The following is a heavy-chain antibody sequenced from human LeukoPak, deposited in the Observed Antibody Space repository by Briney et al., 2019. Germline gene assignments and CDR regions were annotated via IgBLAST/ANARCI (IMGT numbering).Heavy chain of an antibody. D-gene: IGHD6-19*01. J-gene: IGHJ3*02. V-gene: IGHV4-59*01. Sequence: AETLSLTCTVSGGSISSYYWSWIRQPPGKGLEWIGYMYYSGSTNYNPSLKSRVTISVDTSKNQFSLKLSSVTAADTAVYYCARDGRQWLSLAAFDIWGQGTMVT. CDR1: GGSISSYY. CDR3: ARDGRQWLSLAAFDI. CDR2: MYYSGST.